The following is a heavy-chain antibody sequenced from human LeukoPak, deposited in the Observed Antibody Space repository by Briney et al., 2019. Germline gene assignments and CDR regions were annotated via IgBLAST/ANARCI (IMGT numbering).Heavy chain of an antibody. Sequence: SETLSLTCAVYGGSFSGYYWSWIRQPPGKGLEWIGEINHSGSTNYNPSLKSRVTISVDTSKNQLSLKLSSVTAADTAVYYCARRRLRYFDWLSSAGSGSIDYWGQGTLVTVSS. CDR2: INHSGST. J-gene: IGHJ4*02. D-gene: IGHD3-9*01. V-gene: IGHV4-34*01. CDR1: GGSFSGYY. CDR3: ARRRLRYFDWLSSAGSGSIDY.